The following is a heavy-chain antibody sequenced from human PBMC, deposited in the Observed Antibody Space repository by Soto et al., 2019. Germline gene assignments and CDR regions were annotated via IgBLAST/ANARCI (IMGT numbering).Heavy chain of an antibody. CDR3: AKVVYGGHLHX. CDR2: IYYTGST. J-gene: IGHJ4*02. D-gene: IGHD2-8*01. Sequence: SETLSLTFTVSGVSINNYYWTWIRQPPGKRLEWIGSIYYTGSTTYNPSLRSRVTFSVDTSKNQFSLSITSVTGADTAVYFCAKVVYGGHLHXWGQGTLVTVSX. CDR1: GVSINNYY. V-gene: IGHV4-59*01.